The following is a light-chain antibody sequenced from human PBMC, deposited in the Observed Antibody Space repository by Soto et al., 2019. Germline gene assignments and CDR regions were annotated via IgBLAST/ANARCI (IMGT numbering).Light chain of an antibody. Sequence: DIQMTQSPSSLSASVGDRVTITCRASQSISSYLNWYQQKPGKAPKLLIYAASSLQSWVPSRFSGSGSGTDFTLTISSLQPEDFATYYCQQSYSTWWTFGQGTKVEIK. CDR1: QSISSY. J-gene: IGKJ1*01. V-gene: IGKV1-39*01. CDR2: AAS. CDR3: QQSYSTWWT.